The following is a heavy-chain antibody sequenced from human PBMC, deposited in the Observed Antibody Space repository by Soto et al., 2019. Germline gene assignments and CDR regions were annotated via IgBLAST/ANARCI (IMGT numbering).Heavy chain of an antibody. CDR1: GYNFAGYW. J-gene: IGHJ4*02. Sequence: PGDSLKISCMGSGYNFAGYWIAWVRQMPGKGLELMGIIYPSDSDTRYRPSFQGQVTISADKSISSAYLQWSSLRASDTAMYYCARGGVSTRTFDYWGQGPPVTVSS. D-gene: IGHD3-16*01. CDR3: ARGGVSTRTFDY. V-gene: IGHV5-51*01. CDR2: IYPSDSDT.